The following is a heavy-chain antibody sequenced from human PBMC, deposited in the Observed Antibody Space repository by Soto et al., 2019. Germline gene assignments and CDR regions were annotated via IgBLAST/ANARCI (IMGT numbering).Heavy chain of an antibody. V-gene: IGHV1-69*01. J-gene: IGHJ3*02. CDR2: IIPIFGTA. CDR1: GGTFSSYA. CDR3: ARDRPGWIQLWLSGFDI. Sequence: QVQLVQSGAEVKKPGSSVKVSCKASGGTFSSYAISWVRQAPGQGLEWMGGIIPIFGTANYAQKFQGRVTITADEYTSTAYSELSSLSYEDTAVYYCARDRPGWIQLWLSGFDIWGQGTMVTVSS. D-gene: IGHD5-18*01.